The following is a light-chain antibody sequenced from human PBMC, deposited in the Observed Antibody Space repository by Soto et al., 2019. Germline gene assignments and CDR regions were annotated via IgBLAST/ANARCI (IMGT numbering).Light chain of an antibody. J-gene: IGKJ2*01. CDR2: GAS. CDR1: QSVSDK. V-gene: IGKV3-15*01. CDR3: QQYKSWPYT. Sequence: EIVMTQSPATLSVSPGERATLSCRASQSVSDKSAWYQQKPGQAPRLLIFGASTRATGIPARSSGSGSGTEFTLTISSLQSEDFAVYYCQQYKSWPYTFGQGTKLDIK.